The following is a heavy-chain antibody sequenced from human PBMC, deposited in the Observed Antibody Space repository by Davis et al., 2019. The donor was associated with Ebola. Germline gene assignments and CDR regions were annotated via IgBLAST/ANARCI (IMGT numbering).Heavy chain of an antibody. Sequence: PGGSLRLSCPAPGFDFPNYNINWVRQAPGKGLEWVAYISTPSRTIYYADSAKGRFTISRDNAKNSLYLQMNSLSDEEKAMYDCARWSYYAGSGTFYSFDYWGQGTLITVSS. CDR1: GFDFPNYN. J-gene: IGHJ4*02. CDR3: ARWSYYAGSGTFYSFDY. D-gene: IGHD3-10*01. V-gene: IGHV3-48*02. CDR2: ISTPSRTI.